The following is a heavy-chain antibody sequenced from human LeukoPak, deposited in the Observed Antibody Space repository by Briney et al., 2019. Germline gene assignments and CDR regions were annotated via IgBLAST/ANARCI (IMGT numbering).Heavy chain of an antibody. CDR3: AKIPMRYSRDNFEF. CDR1: GFTFSNYP. D-gene: IGHD1-26*01. J-gene: IGHJ4*02. CDR2: LGGEQSGSWT. Sequence: GALRLSCAASGFTFSNYPMGWVRQAPGKGLEWLSALGGEQSGSWTKSADSVKGRFTISRDNSKNTLYLQMNSLRAEDTAVYYCAKIPMRYSRDNFEFWGQGTLVTVSS. V-gene: IGHV3-23*01.